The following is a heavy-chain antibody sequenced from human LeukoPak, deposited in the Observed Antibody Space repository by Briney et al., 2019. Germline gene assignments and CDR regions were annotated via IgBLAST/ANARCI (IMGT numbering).Heavy chain of an antibody. V-gene: IGHV3-30*02. CDR1: VFTFSSYG. D-gene: IGHD6-19*01. CDR3: AKAGYSSRWYSPNAFDI. J-gene: IGHJ3*02. Sequence: PGGSLRLSCASSVFTFSSYGMHGVRQAPAKGLEWVAVIRYDGSNKYYADYVKGRSTISRDNSKNTLYLQMNSLRAEDTAVYYCAKAGYSSRWYSPNAFDIWGQGTMVTVSS. CDR2: IRYDGSNK.